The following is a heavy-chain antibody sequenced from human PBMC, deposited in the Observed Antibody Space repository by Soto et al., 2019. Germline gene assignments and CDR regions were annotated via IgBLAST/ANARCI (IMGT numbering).Heavy chain of an antibody. CDR2: ISGSGGST. Sequence: GLSLRLSCAASGFTFSSYAMSWVRQAPGKGLEWVSAISGSGGSTYYADSVKGRFTISRDNSKNTLYLQMNSLRAEDTAVYYCAKTLLEWLFVPGQAWFDPWGQGTLVTVSS. V-gene: IGHV3-23*01. CDR3: AKTLLEWLFVPGQAWFDP. CDR1: GFTFSSYA. D-gene: IGHD3-3*01. J-gene: IGHJ5*02.